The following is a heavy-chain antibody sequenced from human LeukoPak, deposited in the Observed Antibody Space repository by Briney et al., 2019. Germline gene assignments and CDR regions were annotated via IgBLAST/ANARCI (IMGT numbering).Heavy chain of an antibody. CDR1: GFTFSSYW. CDR2: LKQAGSEK. D-gene: IGHD3-22*01. CDR3: VCAGYYDSSGGGNWFDL. J-gene: IGHJ5*02. Sequence: PGGSLRLSCAASGFTFSSYWMSWVRQAPGKGLEWVAKLKQAGSEKYYVNSVKGRFTISRDNAKNSLYLQMNSLSADDTAVYYCVCAGYYDSSGGGNWFDLWGQGTLVTVSS. V-gene: IGHV3-7*01.